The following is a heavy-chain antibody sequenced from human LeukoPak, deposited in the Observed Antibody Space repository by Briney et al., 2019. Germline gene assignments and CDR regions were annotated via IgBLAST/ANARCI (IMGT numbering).Heavy chain of an antibody. CDR1: GYTFTGYY. Sequence: ASVKVSCKASGYTFTGYYMHWVRQAPGQGLEWMGWINPNSGGTNYAQKFQGWVTMTRDTSTSTAYMELSRLRSDDTAVYYCARLTKNYYDSSGYYYFDYWGQGTLVTVSS. D-gene: IGHD3-22*01. J-gene: IGHJ4*02. CDR3: ARLTKNYYDSSGYYYFDY. V-gene: IGHV1-2*04. CDR2: INPNSGGT.